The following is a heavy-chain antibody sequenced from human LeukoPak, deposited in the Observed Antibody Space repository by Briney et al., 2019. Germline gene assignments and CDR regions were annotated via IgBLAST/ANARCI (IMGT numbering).Heavy chain of an antibody. CDR2: IYSGGST. J-gene: IGHJ4*02. CDR3: VKDYGDYDYFDY. CDR1: GFTVSRYY. Sequence: PGGSLRLSCAASGFTVSRYYISWVRQAPGKGLEWVSVIYSGGSTYYADSVKGRFTISRDNSKNTLYLQMSSLRPEDTAVYYCVKDYGDYDYFDYWGQGTLVTVSS. D-gene: IGHD4-17*01. V-gene: IGHV3-53*05.